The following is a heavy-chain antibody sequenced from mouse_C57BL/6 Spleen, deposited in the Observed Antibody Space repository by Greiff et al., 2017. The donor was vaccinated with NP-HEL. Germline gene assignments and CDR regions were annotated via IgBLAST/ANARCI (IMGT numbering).Heavy chain of an antibody. D-gene: IGHD1-1*01. CDR2: INYDGSST. J-gene: IGHJ1*03. Sequence: DVHLVESEGGLVQPGSSMKLSCTASGFTFSDYYMAWVRQVPEKGLEWVANINYDGSSTYYLDSLKSRFIISRDNAKNILYLQMSSLKSEDTATYYCARGDGSSHWYFDVWGTGTTVTVSS. V-gene: IGHV5-16*01. CDR3: ARGDGSSHWYFDV. CDR1: GFTFSDYY.